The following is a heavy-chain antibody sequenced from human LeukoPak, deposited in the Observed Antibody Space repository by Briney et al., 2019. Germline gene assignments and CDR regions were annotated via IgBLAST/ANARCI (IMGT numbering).Heavy chain of an antibody. Sequence: SETLSLTCTVSGGSISSYYWSWIRQPAGKGLEWIGRIYTSGSTNYNPSLKSRVTMSVDTSKNQFSLKLSSVTAADTAVYYCASTILRFGEPGAFDIWGQGTMVTVSS. CDR2: IYTSGST. CDR1: GGSISSYY. V-gene: IGHV4-4*07. J-gene: IGHJ3*02. D-gene: IGHD3-10*01. CDR3: ASTILRFGEPGAFDI.